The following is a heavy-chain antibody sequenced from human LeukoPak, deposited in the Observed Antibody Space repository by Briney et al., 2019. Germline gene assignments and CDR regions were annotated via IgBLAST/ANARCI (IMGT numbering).Heavy chain of an antibody. CDR1: GGSISTYY. D-gene: IGHD2-2*01. J-gene: IGHJ6*03. CDR2: IYYSGST. CDR3: ARHSDHLLSLNYYYYYMDV. Sequence: SETLSLTCTVSGGSISTYYWSWIRQPPGKGLEWIGYIYYSGSTNCNPSLKSRVTISVDTSKNQFSLKLSSVTAADTAVYYCARHSDHLLSLNYYYYYMDVWGKGTTVTVSS. V-gene: IGHV4-59*08.